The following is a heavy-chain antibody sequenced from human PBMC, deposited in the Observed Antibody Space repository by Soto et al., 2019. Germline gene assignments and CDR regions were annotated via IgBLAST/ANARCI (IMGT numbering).Heavy chain of an antibody. J-gene: IGHJ6*03. CDR2: IYHSGST. CDR1: GGSMSSDDYY. CDR3: ASSITIFGVVNYYMDV. V-gene: IGHV4-30-4*01. D-gene: IGHD3-3*01. Sequence: SETLSLTCTVSGGSMSSDDYYWSWIRQPPGKGLEWIGYIYHSGSTNYNPSLKSRVTISVDTSKNQFSLRLSSVTAADTAVYYCASSITIFGVVNYYMDVWGKGTTVTVSS.